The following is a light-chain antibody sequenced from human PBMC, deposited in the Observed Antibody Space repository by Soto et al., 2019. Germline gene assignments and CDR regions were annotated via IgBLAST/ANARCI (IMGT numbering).Light chain of an antibody. CDR3: AAWDDSLNGYV. CDR1: SSDVGAYKY. CDR2: EVT. Sequence: QSALTQPPSASGSPGQSVTISCTGTSSDVGAYKYVSWYQHHPGRAPRLIIYEVTKRPSGVPDRFSGSKSGNTASLTVSGLQAEDEAVYYCAAWDDSLNGYVFGTGTKLTVL. J-gene: IGLJ1*01. V-gene: IGLV2-8*01.